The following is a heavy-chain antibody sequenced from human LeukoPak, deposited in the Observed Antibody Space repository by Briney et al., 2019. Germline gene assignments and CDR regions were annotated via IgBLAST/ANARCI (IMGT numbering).Heavy chain of an antibody. D-gene: IGHD2/OR15-2a*01. V-gene: IGHV3-30-3*01. CDR1: GFTFSTYF. Sequence: GGSLRLSCAASGFTFSTYFMHWVRQAPGKGLEWVADIASDGSHTFYVESVKGRFTISRDNSKNTLYLQMNSLRAEDTAVYFCARKRKDTFLLPGFFYIWAKGKRVPV. CDR2: IASDGSHT. J-gene: IGHJ3*02. CDR3: ARKRKDTFLLPGFFYI.